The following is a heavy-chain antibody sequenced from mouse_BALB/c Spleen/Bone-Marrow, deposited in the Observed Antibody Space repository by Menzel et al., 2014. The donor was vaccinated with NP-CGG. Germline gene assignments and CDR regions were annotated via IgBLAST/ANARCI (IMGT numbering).Heavy chain of an antibody. CDR2: IHPNSGNT. CDR1: GYTFXNSW. Sequence: QVQLKQSGSVLVRPGASVKLSCKASGYTFXNSWIHWAKQRPGQGLEWIGEIHPNSGNTNFNEKFKVKATLTVDTSSSTACVDLSSLTAEDSAVYYCARHHRYAYYFDYWGQGTTLTVSS. D-gene: IGHD2-14*01. CDR3: ARHHRYAYYFDY. J-gene: IGHJ2*01. V-gene: IGHV1S130*01.